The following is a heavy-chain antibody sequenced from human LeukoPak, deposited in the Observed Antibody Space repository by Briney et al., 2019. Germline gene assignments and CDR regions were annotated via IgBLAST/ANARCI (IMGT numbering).Heavy chain of an antibody. V-gene: IGHV4-34*01. CDR2: INHSGST. Sequence: SETLSLTCAVYGGSFSGYYWSWIRQPPGKGLEWIGEINHSGSTNYNPSLKSRVTISVDTSKNQFSLKLSSVTAADTAVYYCARGQSAGLRYFDWLSSNFDYWGQGTPVTVSS. J-gene: IGHJ4*02. CDR1: GGSFSGYY. CDR3: ARGQSAGLRYFDWLSSNFDY. D-gene: IGHD3-9*01.